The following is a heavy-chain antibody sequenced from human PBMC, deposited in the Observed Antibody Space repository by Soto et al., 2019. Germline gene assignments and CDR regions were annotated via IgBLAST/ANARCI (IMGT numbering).Heavy chain of an antibody. J-gene: IGHJ5*01. CDR1: GDSVSSSSVT. CDR2: TYYRSKWYN. CDR3: VRLIGNSWLDF. D-gene: IGHD1-26*01. Sequence: SQTLSLTCAISGDSVSSSSVTWNWIRQSPSRGLEWLGRTYYRSKWYNDYAESVKSRITINPDTSKNQFSLHLNSVTPEDTAVYYCVRLIGNSWLDFWGQGTLVTVSA. V-gene: IGHV6-1*01.